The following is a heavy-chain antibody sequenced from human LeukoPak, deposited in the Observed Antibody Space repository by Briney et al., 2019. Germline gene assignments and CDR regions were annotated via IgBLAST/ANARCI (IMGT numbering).Heavy chain of an antibody. D-gene: IGHD1-26*01. CDR1: GFTFSSYS. V-gene: IGHV3-53*04. CDR2: IYSGGST. J-gene: IGHJ3*02. Sequence: PGGSLRLSCAASGFTFSSYSMNWVRQAPGKGLEWVSVIYSGGSTYYADSVKGRFTISRHNSKNTLYLQMDGLRAEDTAVYYCARDAPSVGANKADALDIWGQGTMVTVSS. CDR3: ARDAPSVGANKADALDI.